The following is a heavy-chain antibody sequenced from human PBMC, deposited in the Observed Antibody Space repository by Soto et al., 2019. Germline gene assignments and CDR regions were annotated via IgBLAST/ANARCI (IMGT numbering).Heavy chain of an antibody. J-gene: IGHJ6*02. CDR3: ARDGKAPFYYYYYGMDV. CDR1: GYTFTSYG. V-gene: IGHV1-18*01. D-gene: IGHD1-26*01. Sequence: QVQLVQSGAEVKKPGASVKVSCKASGYTFTSYGISWVRQAPGQGLEWMGWISAYNGNTNYAQKLQGRVTMTTDTSTSTAYMELRSLRSDDTAVYYCARDGKAPFYYYYYGMDVWGQGTTVTVSS. CDR2: ISAYNGNT.